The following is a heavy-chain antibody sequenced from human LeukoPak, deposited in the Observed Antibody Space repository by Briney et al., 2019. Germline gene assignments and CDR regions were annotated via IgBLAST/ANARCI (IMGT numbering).Heavy chain of an antibody. CDR3: AKGFGSSWYEGY. J-gene: IGHJ4*02. Sequence: GGSLRLSCAASGFTFSSYAMSWVRQAPGKGLEWVSAISGSGGSTNYADSVKGRFTISRDNSKNTLYLQMNSLRAEDTAVYYCAKGFGSSWYEGYWGQGTLVTVSS. CDR1: GFTFSSYA. D-gene: IGHD6-13*01. CDR2: ISGSGGST. V-gene: IGHV3-23*01.